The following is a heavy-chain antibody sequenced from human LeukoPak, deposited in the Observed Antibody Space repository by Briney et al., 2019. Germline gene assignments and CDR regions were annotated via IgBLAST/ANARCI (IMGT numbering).Heavy chain of an antibody. D-gene: IGHD3-22*01. CDR2: IYVSGST. J-gene: IGHJ4*02. V-gene: IGHV4-59*01. CDR3: ARQSISGSSLSYFDY. CDR1: GGSISSYY. Sequence: PSQTLSLTCTVSGGSISSYYWSWIRQPPGKGLEWIGNIYVSGSTNYNPSLKSRVTISVDTSKNQCSLKLSSVTAADTAVYYCARQSISGSSLSYFDYWGQGTLVNVSS.